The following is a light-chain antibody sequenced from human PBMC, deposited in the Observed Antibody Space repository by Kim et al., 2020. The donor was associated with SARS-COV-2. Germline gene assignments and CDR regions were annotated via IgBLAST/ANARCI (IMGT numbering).Light chain of an antibody. CDR3: QQYNSYSMYT. J-gene: IGKJ2*01. V-gene: IGKV1-5*01. CDR1: QSISSW. Sequence: AAVEYRLTITCRASQSISSWFAWYQQKPGKAPKLLIYDASSLESGVPSRFSGSGSETEFTLTIISLQPDDFATYYCQQYNSYSMYTFGQGTKLEI. CDR2: DAS.